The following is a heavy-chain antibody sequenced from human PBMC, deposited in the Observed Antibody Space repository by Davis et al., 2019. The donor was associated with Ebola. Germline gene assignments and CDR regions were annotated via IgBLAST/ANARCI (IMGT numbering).Heavy chain of an antibody. V-gene: IGHV4-39*01. D-gene: IGHD2-2*01. Sequence: SETLSLTCTVSGGPISSSSYYWGWIRQPPGKGLEWIGSIYHSGSTHYNPSLKSRVTISVDTSKNQFSLKLSSVTAADTAVYYCARQLGYCISTSCSHFDYWGQGTLVTVSS. CDR2: IYHSGST. J-gene: IGHJ4*02. CDR3: ARQLGYCISTSCSHFDY. CDR1: GGPISSSSYY.